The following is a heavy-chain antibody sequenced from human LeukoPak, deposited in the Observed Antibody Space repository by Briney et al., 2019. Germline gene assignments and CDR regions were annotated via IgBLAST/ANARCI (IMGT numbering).Heavy chain of an antibody. CDR3: ARDVGGYNYGYSLDY. Sequence: SETLSLTCTVSGGSISSYYWNWIRQPAGKGLEWIGRIYTSGSTSYNSSLKSRVTISVDTSKNQLSLKLSSVTAADTAVYYCARDVGGYNYGYSLDYWGQGTLVSVSS. V-gene: IGHV4-4*07. CDR2: IYTSGST. D-gene: IGHD5-18*01. CDR1: GGSISSYY. J-gene: IGHJ4*02.